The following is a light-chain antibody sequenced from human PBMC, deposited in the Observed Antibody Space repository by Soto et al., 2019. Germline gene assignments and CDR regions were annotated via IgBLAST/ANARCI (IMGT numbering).Light chain of an antibody. J-gene: IGLJ1*01. CDR2: GNN. Sequence: QSVLTQPPSVSGAPGQTVTISCTGSSSKIGADYDVHWYQQLPGTAPKLFIYGNNNRPSGVPDRFSGSKSGTSASLAITGLQAEDEADYYCQSYDNSLSALYVFGTGTQLTVL. CDR3: QSYDNSLSALYV. CDR1: SSKIGADYD. V-gene: IGLV1-40*01.